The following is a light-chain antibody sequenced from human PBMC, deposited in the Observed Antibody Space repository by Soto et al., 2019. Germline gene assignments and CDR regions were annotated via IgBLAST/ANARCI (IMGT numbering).Light chain of an antibody. CDR1: QSISIY. V-gene: IGKV1-39*02. J-gene: IGKJ5*01. Sequence: DIQITHSPSSLSASVVDTVNITFLTSQSISIYLNWYQQKPGKAPKLLIYSASILQVGVPARFSGSGSGTDFTLTITRLEPEDSAVYFCQKYTGPPTNFGQGTRLEIK. CDR3: QKYTGPPTN. CDR2: SAS.